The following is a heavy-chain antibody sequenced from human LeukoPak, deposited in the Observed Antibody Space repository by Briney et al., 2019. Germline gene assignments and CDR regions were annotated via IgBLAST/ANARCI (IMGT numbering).Heavy chain of an antibody. D-gene: IGHD1-26*01. J-gene: IGHJ6*02. V-gene: IGHV4-34*01. CDR3: AGHSRVVYNYYYGMDV. CDR1: GGSFSGYY. Sequence: ETLSLTCAVYGGSFSGYYWSWIRQPPGKGLEWIGEINHSGSTNYNPSLKSRVTISVDTSKNQFSLKLSSVTAADTAVYYCAGHSRVVYNYYYGMDVWGQGTTVTVSS. CDR2: INHSGST.